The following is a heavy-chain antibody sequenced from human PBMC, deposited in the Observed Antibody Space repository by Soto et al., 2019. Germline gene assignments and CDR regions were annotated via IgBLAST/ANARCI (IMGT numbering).Heavy chain of an antibody. J-gene: IGHJ3*02. CDR3: ARSPLTYDYVRQTWSEVGDSFDI. CDR2: LIHGGST. CDR1: GSSLGAFH. D-gene: IGHD3-16*01. Sequence: SETLSLTGAIDGSSLGAFHWTLIRQPPGKGLEWIGELIHGGSTTYNPSLKSRVTFSLDTSKSQFSLHLLSVTAADTAVYYCARSPLTYDYVRQTWSEVGDSFDIWGRGTLVTVSS. V-gene: IGHV4-34*12.